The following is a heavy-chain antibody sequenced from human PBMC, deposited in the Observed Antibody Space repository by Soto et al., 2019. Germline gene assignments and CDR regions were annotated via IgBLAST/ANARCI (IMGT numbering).Heavy chain of an antibody. CDR1: GGTFDNFI. CDR3: ATNATYRSCLSQYSDRDL. J-gene: IGHJ6*02. Sequence: QVQLVQSGAEVKEPGSSVRVSCKASGGTFDNFIMNWVRQTPGQGLEWMGGIVPMLGTPTYAEKFKGRVTISATGSTSTMYMEVTSLRSEDTAIYYCATNATYRSCLSQYSDRDLWSQGTTATVSS. D-gene: IGHD2-15*01. V-gene: IGHV1-69*01. CDR2: IVPMLGTP.